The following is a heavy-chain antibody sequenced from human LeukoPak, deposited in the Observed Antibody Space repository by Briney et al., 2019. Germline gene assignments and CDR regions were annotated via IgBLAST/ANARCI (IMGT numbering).Heavy chain of an antibody. D-gene: IGHD3-3*01. CDR2: INHSGST. Sequence: SETLSLTCAVYGGSFSGYYWSWIRQPPGKGLEWIGEINHSGSTNYNPSLKSRVTVSVDTSKNQFSLKLSSVTAADTAVYYCAREGAHGRILGVVIWFDYWGQGTLVTVSS. CDR3: AREGAHGRILGVVIWFDY. CDR1: GGSFSGYY. J-gene: IGHJ4*02. V-gene: IGHV4-34*01.